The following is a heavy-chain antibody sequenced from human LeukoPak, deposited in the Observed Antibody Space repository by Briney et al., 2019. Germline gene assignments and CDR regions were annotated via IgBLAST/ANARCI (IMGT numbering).Heavy chain of an antibody. CDR2: IHSDGRST. CDR3: ARDGHYDYVWGTYRYEPHAFDV. D-gene: IGHD3-16*02. V-gene: IGHV3-74*01. J-gene: IGHJ3*01. Sequence: GGSLRLSCAASGFPFSSYWMQWVRQAPGKGRVWVSRIHSDGRSTNYADAVKGRFTIPRANAKNTLYLQMNSLRAGDTAVYYCARDGHYDYVWGTYRYEPHAFDVWGQGTMVTVSS. CDR1: GFPFSSYW.